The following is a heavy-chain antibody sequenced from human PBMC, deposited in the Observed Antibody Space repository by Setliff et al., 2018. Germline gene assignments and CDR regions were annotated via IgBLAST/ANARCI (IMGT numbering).Heavy chain of an antibody. D-gene: IGHD2-2*01. Sequence: GGSLRLSCAGSGFTFSNYAMAWVRQAPGKGLEWVSAISGSGDGTYYADSVKGRFTISRDNSKNTLYLQMKSLRAEDTAVYYCARAGSVPAARDFDYWGQGTLVT. CDR2: ISGSGDGT. CDR3: ARAGSVPAARDFDY. CDR1: GFTFSNYA. V-gene: IGHV3-23*01. J-gene: IGHJ4*02.